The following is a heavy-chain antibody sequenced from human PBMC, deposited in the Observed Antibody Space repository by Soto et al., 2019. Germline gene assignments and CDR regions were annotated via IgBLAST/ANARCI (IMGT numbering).Heavy chain of an antibody. Sequence: EVQLVESGGGLVQPGGSLRLSCAASGFIFSSHWMHWVRQAPGKGRVGVSHIGPDGSNIWEADSAQGRFTISRDNARNRLYLQMNSLRDEYTAIYYCVRDNNWSFDYWGQGILVTVSS. CDR2: IGPDGSNI. V-gene: IGHV3-74*01. CDR1: GFIFSSHW. CDR3: VRDNNWSFDY. J-gene: IGHJ4*02. D-gene: IGHD1-1*01.